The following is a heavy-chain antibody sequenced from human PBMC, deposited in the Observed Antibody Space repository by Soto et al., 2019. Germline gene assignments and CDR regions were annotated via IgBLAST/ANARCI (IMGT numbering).Heavy chain of an antibody. CDR3: AKRGDDFWSGYYYHFDY. D-gene: IGHD3-3*01. CDR2: IGGRGVTT. J-gene: IGHJ4*02. V-gene: IGHV3-23*01. CDR1: GFTFSSYA. Sequence: PGGSLRLSCAASGFTFSSYAVTWVRQAPGKGLEWVSVIGGRGVTTYYADSVKGRFTISRDNSKNTLYLQMNSLRVEDTAVYYCAKRGDDFWSGYYYHFDYWGLGTLVTV.